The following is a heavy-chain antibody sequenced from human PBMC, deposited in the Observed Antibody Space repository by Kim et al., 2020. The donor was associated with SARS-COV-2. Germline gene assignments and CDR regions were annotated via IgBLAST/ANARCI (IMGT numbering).Heavy chain of an antibody. CDR1: GFTFSNAW. J-gene: IGHJ4*02. D-gene: IGHD3-10*01. CDR2: TKSKANGETI. V-gene: IGHV3-15*01. Sequence: GGSLRLSCAGSGFTFSNAWMNWVRQAPGKGLEWVGRTKSKANGETIDYAAAPVKGRFVISRDDSKNTVFLQMNSLNIEDTAVYYCSTGGPFFDYWGQGILVTVSS. CDR3: STGGPFFDY.